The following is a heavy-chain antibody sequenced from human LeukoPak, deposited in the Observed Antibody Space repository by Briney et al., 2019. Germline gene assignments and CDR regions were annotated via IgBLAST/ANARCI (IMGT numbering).Heavy chain of an antibody. CDR2: ISYDGSNK. CDR1: GFTFSSSG. D-gene: IGHD3-22*01. V-gene: IGHV3-30*18. J-gene: IGHJ4*02. CDR3: AKSNYSDSSDY. Sequence: PGGSLRLSCAASGFTFSSSGMHWVRQAPGKGLEWVAVISYDGSNKYYADSVKGRFTISRDNSKNTLYLQMNSLRAEDTAVYYCAKSNYSDSSDYWGQGTLVTVSS.